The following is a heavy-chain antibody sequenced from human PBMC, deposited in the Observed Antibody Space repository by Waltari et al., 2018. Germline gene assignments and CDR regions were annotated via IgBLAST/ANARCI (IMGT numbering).Heavy chain of an antibody. Sequence: EVQLVESGGVVVQPGGSLRLSCAASGFTFDDYAMHWVRQAPGKGLEWVSLISWDGGSTYYADSVKGRFTISRDNSKNSLYLQMNSLRAEDTALYYCAKDRSGVITAAGYFQHWGQGTLVTVSS. CDR1: GFTFDDYA. J-gene: IGHJ1*01. V-gene: IGHV3-43D*03. CDR3: AKDRSGVITAAGYFQH. D-gene: IGHD3-22*01. CDR2: ISWDGGST.